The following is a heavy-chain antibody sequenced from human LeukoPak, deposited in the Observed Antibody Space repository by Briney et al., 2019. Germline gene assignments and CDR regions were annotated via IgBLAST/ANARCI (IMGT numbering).Heavy chain of an antibody. D-gene: IGHD4-17*01. Sequence: ASVKVSCKASGYTFTSYAIHWVRQAPGQRLECMGWINTGNGNTKYSQKFQGRVTITRDTSASTAYMDLSSLRSEDTAVYYCGRNTETVIPLPYYFDYWGQGTLVTVSS. CDR3: GRNTETVIPLPYYFDY. V-gene: IGHV1-3*04. CDR2: INTGNGNT. J-gene: IGHJ4*02. CDR1: GYTFTSYA.